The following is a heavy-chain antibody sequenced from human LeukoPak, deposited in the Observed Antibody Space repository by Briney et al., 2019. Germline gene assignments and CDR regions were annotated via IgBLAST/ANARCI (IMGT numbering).Heavy chain of an antibody. CDR1: GGTFGSYA. J-gene: IGHJ3*02. CDR3: ARDLSRIVGATSSFDI. Sequence: ASVKVSCKASGGTFGSYAISWVRQAPGQGLEWMGGIIPIFGTANYAQKFQGRVTITADKSTSTAYMELSSLRSEDTAVYYCARDLSRIVGATSSFDIWGQGTMVTVSS. V-gene: IGHV1-69*06. CDR2: IIPIFGTA. D-gene: IGHD1-26*01.